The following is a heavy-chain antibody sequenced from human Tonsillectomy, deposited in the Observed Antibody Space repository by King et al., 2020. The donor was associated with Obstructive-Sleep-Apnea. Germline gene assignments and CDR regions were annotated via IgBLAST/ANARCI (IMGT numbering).Heavy chain of an antibody. D-gene: IGHD1-26*01. CDR3: ARLGGSNHWYLDL. V-gene: IGHV4-61*01. CDR2: IYYTGST. CDR1: GASVSSGSYY. Sequence: MQLQESGPGLVKPSENLSLTCSVSGASVSSGSYYWSWIRQPPGKGLEWIGYIYYTGSTSYNPSLKSRVTISVDRSKNQFSLKLNFVLAADTAVYYCARLGGSNHWYLDLWGRGTLVTVSS. J-gene: IGHJ2*01.